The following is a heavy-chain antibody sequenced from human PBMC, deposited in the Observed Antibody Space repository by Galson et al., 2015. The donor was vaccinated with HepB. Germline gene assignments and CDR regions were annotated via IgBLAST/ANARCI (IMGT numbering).Heavy chain of an antibody. CDR2: TYYRSKWYN. V-gene: IGHV6-1*01. D-gene: IGHD6-13*01. J-gene: IGHJ5*02. CDR1: GDSVSSNSAA. Sequence: ISGDSVSSNSAAWNWIRQSPSRGLEWLGRTYYRSKWYNDYAVSMKSRITINPDTSKNQFSLQLNSVTPEDTAVYYCARVALIAAAGTVWFDPWGQGTLVTVSS. CDR3: ARVALIAAAGTVWFDP.